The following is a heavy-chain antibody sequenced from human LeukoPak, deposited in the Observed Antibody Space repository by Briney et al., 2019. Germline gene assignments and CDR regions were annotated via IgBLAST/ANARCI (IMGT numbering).Heavy chain of an antibody. CDR2: ISAYNGNT. D-gene: IGHD2-2*02. CDR3: ARDRALLGYCSSTSCYTGFDY. Sequence: ASVKLSFKASGYTFTSYGISWVRQAPGQGLEWMGWISAYNGNTNYAQKLQGRVTMTTDTSTSTAYMELRSLRSDDTAVYYCARDRALLGYCSSTSCYTGFDYWGQGTLVTVSS. V-gene: IGHV1-18*01. CDR1: GYTFTSYG. J-gene: IGHJ4*02.